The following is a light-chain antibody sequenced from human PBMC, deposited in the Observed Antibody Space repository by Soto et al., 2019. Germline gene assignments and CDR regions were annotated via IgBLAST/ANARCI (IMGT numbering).Light chain of an antibody. CDR2: EVS. CDR1: RDTIGTYNY. V-gene: IGLV2-11*01. Sequence: QSALTQPRSLSGSPGQSVTITCTGTRDTIGTYNYVSWYQQHPGEAPKPIIYEVSKRPSGVPDRFSGSKSDNTASLTISGLQPEDEAEYFCCSFAGNFVFGSGTEVTVL. J-gene: IGLJ1*01. CDR3: CSFAGNFV.